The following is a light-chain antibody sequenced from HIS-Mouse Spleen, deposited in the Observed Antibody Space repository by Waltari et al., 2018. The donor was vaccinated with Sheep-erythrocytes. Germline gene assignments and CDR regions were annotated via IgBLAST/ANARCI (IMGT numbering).Light chain of an antibody. V-gene: IGLV2-23*01. CDR3: CSYAGSSTPWV. CDR1: SSDVGSYNL. CDR2: EGS. J-gene: IGLJ3*02. Sequence: QSALTQPASVSGSPGQSITISCTGTSSDVGSYNLVSWYQQHPGKAPKLMIYEGSKRPSVVSNRFSGSKSGKTASLTISGLQAEDEADYYCCSYAGSSTPWVFGGGTKLTVL.